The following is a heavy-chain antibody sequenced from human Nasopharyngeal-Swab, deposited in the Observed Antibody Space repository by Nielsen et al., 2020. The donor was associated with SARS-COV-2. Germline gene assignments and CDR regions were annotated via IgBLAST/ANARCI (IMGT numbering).Heavy chain of an antibody. CDR1: GFTFNNYN. Sequence: GGSLSLSCAASGFTFNNYNFNWVRQAPGKGLEWVSSISSSSSYIYYADSVKGRFTISRDNAKNSLYLQMNSLRAEDTAAYYCARDGLDYDFWSAYFMDVWGQGTTVTVSS. J-gene: IGHJ6*02. CDR3: ARDGLDYDFWSAYFMDV. V-gene: IGHV3-21*01. D-gene: IGHD3-3*01. CDR2: ISSSSSYI.